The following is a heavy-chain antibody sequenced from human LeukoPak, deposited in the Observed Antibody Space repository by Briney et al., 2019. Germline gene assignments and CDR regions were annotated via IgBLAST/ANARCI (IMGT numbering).Heavy chain of an antibody. CDR2: FYHGGST. V-gene: IGHV4-39*07. D-gene: IGHD6-6*01. CDR1: GGSISSSSYY. CDR3: ARGLRQLVRSWHY. Sequence: SETLSLTCIVSGGSISSSSYYWGWIRQPPGKGLEWIGTFYHGGSTYYNPSLKSRVTISVDTSKNQFSLNLTSVTAADTAVYYCARGLRQLVRSWHYWGQGTLVTVSS. J-gene: IGHJ4*02.